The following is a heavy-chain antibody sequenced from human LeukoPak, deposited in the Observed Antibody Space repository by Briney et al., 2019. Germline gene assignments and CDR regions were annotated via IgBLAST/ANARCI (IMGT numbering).Heavy chain of an antibody. CDR3: ATVTPDWYFDL. CDR2: IYFSGST. Sequence: SETLSLTCTVSGGSISGSSYYWGWIRQPPGKGLEWIGSIYFSGSTYYNPSLKSRVTISVDTSKNQFSLKLSSVTAADTAVYYSATVTPDWYFDLWGRGTLVTVSS. J-gene: IGHJ2*01. CDR1: GGSISGSSYY. D-gene: IGHD4-17*01. V-gene: IGHV4-39*01.